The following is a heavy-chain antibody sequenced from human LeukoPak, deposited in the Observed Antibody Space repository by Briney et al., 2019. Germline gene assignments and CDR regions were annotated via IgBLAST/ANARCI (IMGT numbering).Heavy chain of an antibody. CDR3: VFYDFWSGYDTSYI. CDR1: GFIFSNYG. D-gene: IGHD3-3*01. CDR2: IWHDGSNK. Sequence: GRSLRLSCAASGFIFSNYGMHWVRQASGKGLEWVAVIWHDGSNKYYADSVRGRFTISRDNSKNTLYLQMNSLRAEDTAVYHCVFYDFWSGYDTSYIWGQGTLVTVSS. V-gene: IGHV3-33*01. J-gene: IGHJ3*02.